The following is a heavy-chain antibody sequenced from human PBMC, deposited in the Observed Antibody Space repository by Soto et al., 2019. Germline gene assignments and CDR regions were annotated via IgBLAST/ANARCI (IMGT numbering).Heavy chain of an antibody. CDR3: ARERKAYYDSSGYFDY. CDR1: GGSISSYY. J-gene: IGHJ4*02. V-gene: IGHV4-59*01. CDR2: IFYSGST. D-gene: IGHD3-22*01. Sequence: LSLTCTVSGGSISSYYWSWIRQPPGKGLEWIGYIFYSGSTNYNSSLKSRVIISVDTSKNQFSLKLSSVTAADTAVYYCARERKAYYDSSGYFDYWGQGTLVTVSS.